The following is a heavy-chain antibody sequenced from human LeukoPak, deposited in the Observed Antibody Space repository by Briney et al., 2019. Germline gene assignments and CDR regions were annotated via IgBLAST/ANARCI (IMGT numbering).Heavy chain of an antibody. J-gene: IGHJ4*02. D-gene: IGHD6-19*01. CDR3: ARQAVAGRAFDY. V-gene: IGHV4-39*07. CDR1: GGSISNRNYY. Sequence: SETLSLTCTVSGGSISNRNYYWGWIRQPPGKGLEWIGSMHYSGSTYYNLSLKSRVTISLDTSKNQFSLKLSSVTAADTALYYCARQAVAGRAFDYWGQGTLVTVSS. CDR2: MHYSGST.